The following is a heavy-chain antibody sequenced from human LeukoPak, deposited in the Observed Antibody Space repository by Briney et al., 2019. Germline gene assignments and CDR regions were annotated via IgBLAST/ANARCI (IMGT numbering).Heavy chain of an antibody. Sequence: GGSLRLSCAASGFTFSSYSMNWVRQAPGKGLEWVSYISSSSTIYYADSVKGRFTISRDNAKNSLYLQMNSLRAEDTAVYYCASLPNIAAAGSFDYWGQGTLVTVSS. CDR3: ASLPNIAAAGSFDY. CDR1: GFTFSSYS. CDR2: ISSSSTI. J-gene: IGHJ4*02. D-gene: IGHD6-13*01. V-gene: IGHV3-48*01.